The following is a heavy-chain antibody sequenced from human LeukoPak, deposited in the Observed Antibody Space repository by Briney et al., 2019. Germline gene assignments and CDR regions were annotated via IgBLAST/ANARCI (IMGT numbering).Heavy chain of an antibody. V-gene: IGHV3-64*02. CDR1: GFTFSTSI. Sequence: GGSLRLSCVASGFTFSTSIMHWVRQAPGKGLEYVSVITGNGDIIAYADSVKGRFTISRDNSKNTLYLQMGSLRPEDMAVYYCERGVYSSGRADVFDIWGQGTKVIVSS. J-gene: IGHJ3*02. CDR3: ERGVYSSGRADVFDI. CDR2: ITGNGDII. D-gene: IGHD6-19*01.